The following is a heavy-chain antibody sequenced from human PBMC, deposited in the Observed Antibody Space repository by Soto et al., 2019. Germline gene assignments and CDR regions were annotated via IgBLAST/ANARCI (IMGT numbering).Heavy chain of an antibody. Sequence: SETLSLTCTVSGGSISSYYWSWIRQHPGKGLEWIGYIYYSGSTYYNPSLNSRVTISVDTSKNQFSLKLSSVTAADTAVYYCARANRLGYCSGGSCYTPFFDYWGQGTLVTVSS. D-gene: IGHD2-15*01. CDR2: IYYSGST. CDR3: ARANRLGYCSGGSCYTPFFDY. J-gene: IGHJ4*02. V-gene: IGHV4-59*06. CDR1: GGSISSYY.